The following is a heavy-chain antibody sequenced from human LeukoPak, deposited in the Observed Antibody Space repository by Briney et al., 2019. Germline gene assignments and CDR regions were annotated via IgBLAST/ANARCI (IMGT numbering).Heavy chain of an antibody. CDR2: ISYDGSNK. D-gene: IGHD6-13*01. J-gene: IGHJ4*02. V-gene: IGHV3-30*04. CDR3: AKDAEFIAATGTYGTYFDY. CDR1: GFTFSSYA. Sequence: GGSLRLSCAASGFTFSSYAMHWVRQAPGKGLEWVAVISYDGSNKYFADSVKGRFTISRDDFKNTLSLQMNSLRAEDTAVYYCAKDAEFIAATGTYGTYFDYWGQGTLVTVSS.